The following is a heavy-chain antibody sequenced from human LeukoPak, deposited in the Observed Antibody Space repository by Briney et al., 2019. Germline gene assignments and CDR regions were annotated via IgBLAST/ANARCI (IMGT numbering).Heavy chain of an antibody. Sequence: SETLPLTCTVSGGSISSYYWSWIRQPAGKGLEWIGRIYTSGSTNYNPSLKSRVTMSVDTSKNQFSLKLSSVTAADTAVYYCARDTKFDILTGYYTPHFDYWGQGTLVIVSS. V-gene: IGHV4-4*07. CDR1: GGSISSYY. CDR3: ARDTKFDILTGYYTPHFDY. J-gene: IGHJ4*02. CDR2: IYTSGST. D-gene: IGHD3-9*01.